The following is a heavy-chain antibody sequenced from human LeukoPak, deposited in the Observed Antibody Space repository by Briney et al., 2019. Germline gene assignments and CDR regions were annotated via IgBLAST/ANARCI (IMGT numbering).Heavy chain of an antibody. V-gene: IGHV4-34*01. CDR3: ARYANLEGYSYGP. D-gene: IGHD5-18*01. CDR1: GGSFSGYY. Sequence: PSETLSLTCAVYGGSFSGYYWSWIRQPPGKGLEWNGEINHSGSTNYNPSLKSRVTISVDTSKNQSSLKLSSVTAADTAVYYCARYANLEGYSYGPWGQGTLVTVSS. J-gene: IGHJ5*02. CDR2: INHSGST.